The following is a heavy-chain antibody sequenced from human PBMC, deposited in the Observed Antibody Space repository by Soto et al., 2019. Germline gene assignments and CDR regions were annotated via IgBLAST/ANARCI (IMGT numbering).Heavy chain of an antibody. CDR3: TRDRDILTGYYSPNPFDY. CDR1: GFTFGDYA. CDR2: IRSNTFGGTT. V-gene: IGHV3-49*03. D-gene: IGHD3-9*01. J-gene: IGHJ4*02. Sequence: GGSLRLSCTASGFTFGDYAMRWFRQAPGKGLEWVGFIRSNTFGGTTVYAASVKGRFTISRDDSKSIAYLQMNSLKTEDTAMYYCTRDRDILTGYYSPNPFDYWGQGA.